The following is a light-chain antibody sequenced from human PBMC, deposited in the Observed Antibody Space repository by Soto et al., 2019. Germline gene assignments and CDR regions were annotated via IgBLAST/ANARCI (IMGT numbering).Light chain of an antibody. CDR1: SFNIGFNY. J-gene: IGLJ1*01. Sequence: QSLLTQPPSAAGTPGQTVTISCSGSSFNIGFNYVYWYQQLPGMAPKLLIHSNDERPSGVPDRFSGSKSGTSASLAISGLRSEDEAEYYCAAWDDSLSGGVFGTGNKVTVL. CDR3: AAWDDSLSGGV. V-gene: IGLV1-47*02. CDR2: SND.